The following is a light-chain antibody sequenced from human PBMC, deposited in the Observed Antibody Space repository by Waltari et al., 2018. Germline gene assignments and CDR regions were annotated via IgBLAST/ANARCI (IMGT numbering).Light chain of an antibody. CDR3: QQLSSQPLT. CDR2: SAS. V-gene: IGKV1-9*01. CDR1: QGISSY. J-gene: IGKJ4*01. Sequence: DIQLTQSPSFLSASVGDRVTITCRASQGISSYVAWYQQNPGKAPRLLIHSASTLQSGVPSRVSGSGSGTECTLTISSLQPEDFASYYCQQLSSQPLTFGGGTKVEI.